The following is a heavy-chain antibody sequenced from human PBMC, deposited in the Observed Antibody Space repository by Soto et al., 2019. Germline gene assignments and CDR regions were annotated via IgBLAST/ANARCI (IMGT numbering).Heavy chain of an antibody. CDR3: ASTDARGYSYGYRDY. CDR1: GGSISSGDYY. V-gene: IGHV4-30-4*01. D-gene: IGHD5-18*01. CDR2: IYNSGST. J-gene: IGHJ4*02. Sequence: SETLSLTCTVSGGSISSGDYYWTWIRQPPGKGLEWIGCIYNSGSTYYNPSLKSRVTISVDTSKNQFSLKLSSVTAADTAVYYCASTDARGYSYGYRDYPGPVTLVTVSS.